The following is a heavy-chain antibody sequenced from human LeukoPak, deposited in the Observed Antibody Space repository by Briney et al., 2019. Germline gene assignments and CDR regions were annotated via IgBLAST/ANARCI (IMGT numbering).Heavy chain of an antibody. CDR1: GLTLSSNW. J-gene: IGHJ4*02. D-gene: IGHD4/OR15-4a*01. Sequence: GGSLRLSCAASGLTLSSNWMHWVRQAPGKGLEWVATIKEDGSQKYYVGSVKGRFTISRDNAMYSLYLQMNSLRAEDTAVYYCAREALYGGNRGFDYWGQGILVTVSS. CDR2: IKEDGSQK. CDR3: AREALYGGNRGFDY. V-gene: IGHV3-7*05.